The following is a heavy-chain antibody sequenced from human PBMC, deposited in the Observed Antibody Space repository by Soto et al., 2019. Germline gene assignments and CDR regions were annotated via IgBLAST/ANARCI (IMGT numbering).Heavy chain of an antibody. Sequence: QVQLMESGGGVVQPGRSLRLSCAASGFTFSSYGMHWVRQAPGKGLEWVAVISYDGSNKYYADSVKGRFTISRDNSKNTLYLQMNSLRAEDTAVYYCAKEVRFVRGRFFDYWGQGTLVTVSS. CDR2: ISYDGSNK. D-gene: IGHD3-10*01. CDR1: GFTFSSYG. CDR3: AKEVRFVRGRFFDY. V-gene: IGHV3-30*18. J-gene: IGHJ4*02.